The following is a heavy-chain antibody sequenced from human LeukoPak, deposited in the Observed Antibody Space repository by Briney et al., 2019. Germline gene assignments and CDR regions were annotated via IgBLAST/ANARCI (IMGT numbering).Heavy chain of an antibody. D-gene: IGHD1-26*01. CDR1: GFTFGDYS. V-gene: IGHV3-49*03. CDR2: IKNKAYGGAT. Sequence: AGGSLRLSCTASGFTFGDYSMSWFRQAPGEGLEWVGFIKNKAYGGATEYAASVKGRFTISCDDSTSTAYLQMNSLKTEDTAMYYCSRDSTVGATIGPLGCDYWGTGVLVTVSS. CDR3: SRDSTVGATIGPLGCDY. J-gene: IGHJ4*02.